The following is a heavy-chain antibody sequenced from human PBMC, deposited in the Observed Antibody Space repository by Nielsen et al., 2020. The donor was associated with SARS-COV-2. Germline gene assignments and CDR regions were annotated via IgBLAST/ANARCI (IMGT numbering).Heavy chain of an antibody. D-gene: IGHD1-26*01. CDR2: ISSSGSTI. V-gene: IGHV3-48*03. CDR3: ARDGWVGAFDY. Sequence: WIRQPPGKGLEWVSYISSSGSTIYYADSVKGRFTISRDNAKNSLYLQMNSLRAEDTAVYYCARDGWVGAFDYWGQGTRVTVSS. J-gene: IGHJ4*02.